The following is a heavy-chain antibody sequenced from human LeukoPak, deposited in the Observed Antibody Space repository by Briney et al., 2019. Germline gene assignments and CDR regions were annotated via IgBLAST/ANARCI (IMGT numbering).Heavy chain of an antibody. CDR3: AGGSPKYSSSSGAFDI. V-gene: IGHV4-59*01. J-gene: IGHJ3*02. D-gene: IGHD6-13*01. Sequence: SETLSLTCTVSGGSISSYYWSWIRQPPGKGLEWIGYIYYSGTIKYNPSLKSRVTILVDTSKNQLSLKLSSVTAADTAVYYCAGGSPKYSSSSGAFDIWGQGTMVTVSS. CDR1: GGSISSYY. CDR2: IYYSGTI.